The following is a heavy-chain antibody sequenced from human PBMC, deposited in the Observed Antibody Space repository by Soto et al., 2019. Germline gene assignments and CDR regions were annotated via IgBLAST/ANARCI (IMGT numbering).Heavy chain of an antibody. V-gene: IGHV1-69*13. D-gene: IGHD2-2*01. CDR3: ARVVPGAEAWFGP. CDR1: GGTFSSYA. Sequence: SVKVSCKASGGTFSSYAISWVRQAPGQGLEWMGGIIRIFSTANYAQKFQGRVTITADESTSTAYMELRSLRSDDTAVYYCARVVPGAEAWFGPWGQGTLVTVSS. CDR2: IIRIFSTA. J-gene: IGHJ5*02.